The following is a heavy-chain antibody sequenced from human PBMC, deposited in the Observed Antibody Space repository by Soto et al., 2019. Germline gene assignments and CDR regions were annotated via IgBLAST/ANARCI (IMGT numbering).Heavy chain of an antibody. V-gene: IGHV4-59*01. D-gene: IGHD3-3*01. CDR2: IYYSGST. CDR3: AGWGYDFWSGYYSWFDP. CDR1: GGSISSYY. J-gene: IGHJ5*02. Sequence: SETLSLTCTVSGGSISSYYLSWIRQPPGKGLEWIGYIYYSGSTNYNPSLKSRVTISVDTSKNQFSLKLSSVTAADTAVYYCAGWGYDFWSGYYSWFDPWGQGTLVTVSS.